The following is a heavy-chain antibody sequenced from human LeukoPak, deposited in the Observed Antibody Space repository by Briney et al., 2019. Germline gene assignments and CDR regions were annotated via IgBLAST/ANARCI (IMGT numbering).Heavy chain of an antibody. CDR3: ARVGRGYSSSWYGYYFDY. Sequence: SETLSLTCAVSGGSISSSNWWSWVRQPPGKGLEWIGEIYHSGSTNYNPSLKSRVTISVDKSKNQFSLKLSSVTAADTAVYYCARVGRGYSSSWYGYYFDYWGQGTLVTVSS. D-gene: IGHD6-13*01. J-gene: IGHJ4*02. CDR1: GGSISSSNW. V-gene: IGHV4-4*02. CDR2: IYHSGST.